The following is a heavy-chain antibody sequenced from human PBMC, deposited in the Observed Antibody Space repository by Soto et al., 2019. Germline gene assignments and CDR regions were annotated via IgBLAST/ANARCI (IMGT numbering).Heavy chain of an antibody. D-gene: IGHD3-16*01. J-gene: IGHJ4*02. Sequence: GESLKISCVVSGFTFSGHWMTWVRQAPGKRLEWVASINQDGRDTFYVDSVKGRFTISRDNAKSSLFLQMTSLRVDDTAVYYCASPQTPGGSLDYWGQGTLVT. CDR2: INQDGRDT. V-gene: IGHV3-7*01. CDR3: ASPQTPGGSLDY. CDR1: GFTFSGHW.